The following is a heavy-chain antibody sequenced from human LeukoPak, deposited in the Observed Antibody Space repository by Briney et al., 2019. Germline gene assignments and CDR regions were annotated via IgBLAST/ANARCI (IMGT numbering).Heavy chain of an antibody. D-gene: IGHD6-6*01. Sequence: SETLSLTCSVSGGSISTYYWSWIRQPPGKGLEWIGNIYYSGSSYYNPSLKSRVTVSVDTAKNQFSLKLSSVTAADTAVYYCARQQYSTSSCDSWGQGTLVTVS. CDR3: ARQQYSTSSCDS. V-gene: IGHV4-59*01. J-gene: IGHJ4*02. CDR1: GGSISTYY. CDR2: IYYSGSS.